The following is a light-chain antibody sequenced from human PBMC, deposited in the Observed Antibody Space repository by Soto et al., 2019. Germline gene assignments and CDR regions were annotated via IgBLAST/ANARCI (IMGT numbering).Light chain of an antibody. J-gene: IGKJ1*01. CDR2: GAS. V-gene: IGKV1-12*01. CDR3: QQYNDYSAWT. Sequence: DVQMTQSPPFFSASVGDRVAITCRVSQCISTSLVWYQHKPGKAPELLIFGASNLQTGVPSRFSGSGSGTEFTLTISSLRPDDFATYYCQQYNDYSAWTFGQGTKVDIK. CDR1: QCISTS.